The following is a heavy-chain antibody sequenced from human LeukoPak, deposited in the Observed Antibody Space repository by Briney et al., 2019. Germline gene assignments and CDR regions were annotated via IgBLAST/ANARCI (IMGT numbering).Heavy chain of an antibody. V-gene: IGHV3-30*04. CDR3: ARGARASGGRDYYSDY. Sequence: GGSLRLSCAASGFTFSGYALHWVRQAPGKGLEWVAVISNDANNKHYADSVKGRFTISRDNAKNTLYLQMNSLRPEDTAVYYCARGARASGGRDYYSDYWGQGMLVAVSS. CDR2: ISNDANNK. J-gene: IGHJ4*02. D-gene: IGHD6-13*01. CDR1: GFTFSGYA.